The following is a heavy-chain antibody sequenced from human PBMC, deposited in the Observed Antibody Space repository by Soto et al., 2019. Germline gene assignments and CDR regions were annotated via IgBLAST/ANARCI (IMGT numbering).Heavy chain of an antibody. Sequence: PGESLKISCKGSGYSFTSYWIGWVRQMPGKGLEWMGIIYPGDSDTRYSPSFQGQVTISADKSISTAYLQWSSLKASDTAMYYCALRAYCSSTSCYNYYGMDVWGQGTTVTVSS. J-gene: IGHJ6*02. D-gene: IGHD2-2*02. CDR2: IYPGDSDT. CDR1: GYSFTSYW. CDR3: ALRAYCSSTSCYNYYGMDV. V-gene: IGHV5-51*01.